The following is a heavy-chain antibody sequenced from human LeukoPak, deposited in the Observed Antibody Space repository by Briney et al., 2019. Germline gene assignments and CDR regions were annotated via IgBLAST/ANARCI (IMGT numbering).Heavy chain of an antibody. V-gene: IGHV4-4*07. D-gene: IGHD2-2*01. Sequence: SETLSLTCTASGGSISSYHWSWIRQPAGKGLEWIGRIYTSGSTNYNPSLKSRVTMSVDTSKNQFSLKLSSVTAADTAVYYCAGVVPAANAGSYADYWGQGTLVTVSS. CDR3: AGVVPAANAGSYADY. J-gene: IGHJ4*02. CDR2: IYTSGST. CDR1: GGSISSYH.